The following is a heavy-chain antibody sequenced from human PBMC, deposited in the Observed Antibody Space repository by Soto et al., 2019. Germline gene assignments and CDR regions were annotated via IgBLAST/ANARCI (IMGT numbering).Heavy chain of an antibody. CDR3: AKEAGYCSGGSCGGHAFDM. V-gene: IGHV3-30*18. CDR1: GSIFSNHG. J-gene: IGHJ3*02. CDR2: ISYDGNYK. Sequence: PGRPLRLSCAASGSIFSNHGMPWVRQAPGKGLEWVAIISYDGNYKYYADSVKGRFTISRDNSKNTLYLQMNSLRAEDTAVYYCAKEAGYCSGGSCGGHAFDMWGQGTMVTVSS. D-gene: IGHD2-15*01.